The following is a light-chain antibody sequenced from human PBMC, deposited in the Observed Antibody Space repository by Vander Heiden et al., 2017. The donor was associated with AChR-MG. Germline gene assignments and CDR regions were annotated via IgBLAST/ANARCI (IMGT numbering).Light chain of an antibody. CDR2: RSS. CDR1: QNINNW. V-gene: IGKV1-5*03. J-gene: IGKJ2*03. CDR3: QQYHMDYGSS. Sequence: DIQLNQAPSTLSASAGDRVTISCRASQNINNWLAWYQHKPGQAPQLLIYRSSKLQSGVPLRVSGSGYGTEFTRTITSLQPDDSATHYCQQYHMDYGSSFGQGTKLEI.